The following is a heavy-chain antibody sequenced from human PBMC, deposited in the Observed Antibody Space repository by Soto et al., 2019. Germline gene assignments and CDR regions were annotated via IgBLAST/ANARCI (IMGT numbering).Heavy chain of an antibody. D-gene: IGHD5-18*01. CDR2: IYWDDDK. Sequence: QVTLKESGPTLVQPTQTLTLTCTFSGFSLSTNGVGVGWIRQPPGKALEWLALIYWDDDKRYRPSLKSRLTIPKDTSKNQVVLTMTNMDPVDTATYYCAHSTDTSMALDYWGQGTLVTVSS. J-gene: IGHJ4*02. V-gene: IGHV2-5*02. CDR1: GFSLSTNGVG. CDR3: AHSTDTSMALDY.